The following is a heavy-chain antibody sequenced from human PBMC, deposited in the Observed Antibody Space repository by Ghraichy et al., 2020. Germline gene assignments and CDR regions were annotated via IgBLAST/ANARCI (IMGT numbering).Heavy chain of an antibody. D-gene: IGHD6-19*01. J-gene: IGHJ2*01. V-gene: IGHV3-21*01. CDR3: ARVPVVGQWYFDL. CDR2: INADGTYI. CDR1: GITFSSNG. Sequence: GGSLRLSCAASGITFSSNGLTWVRQAPGKGLEWVASINADGTYIYYADSVKGRFTISRDNAKNSLYLQLNSLRAEDTAVYYCARVPVVGQWYFDLWCRGTLVTVSS.